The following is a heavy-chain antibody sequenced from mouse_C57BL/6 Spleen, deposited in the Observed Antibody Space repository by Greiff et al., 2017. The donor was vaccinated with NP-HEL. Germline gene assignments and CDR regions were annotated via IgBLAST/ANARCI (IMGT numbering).Heavy chain of an antibody. D-gene: IGHD2-4*01. CDR1: GYTFTSYD. Sequence: VKLVESGPELVKPGASVKLSCKASGYTFTSYDINWVKQRPGQGLEWIGWIYPRDGSTKYNEKFKGKATLTVNTSSSTAYMELHSLTSEDSAVYFCYDYDGYWGQGTTLTVSS. CDR3: YDYDGY. CDR2: IYPRDGST. V-gene: IGHV1-85*01. J-gene: IGHJ2*01.